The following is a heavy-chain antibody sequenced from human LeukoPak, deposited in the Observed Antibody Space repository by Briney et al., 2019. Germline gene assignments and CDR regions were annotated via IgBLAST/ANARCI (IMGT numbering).Heavy chain of an antibody. CDR1: GNTFTDLS. J-gene: IGHJ4*02. Sequence: ASVKVSCKVSGNTFTDLSMNWVRQAPGKGLEWMGGFDPEDAETIYAQKFQGRVTMTEDTSTATAYMDLSSLRPDDTAVYCCATDFYRGRQFDYWGQGTLVTVSS. D-gene: IGHD2/OR15-2a*01. CDR2: FDPEDAET. V-gene: IGHV1-24*01. CDR3: ATDFYRGRQFDY.